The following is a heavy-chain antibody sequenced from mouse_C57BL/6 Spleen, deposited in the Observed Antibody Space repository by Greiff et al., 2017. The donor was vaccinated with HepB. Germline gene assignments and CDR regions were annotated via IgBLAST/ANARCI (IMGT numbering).Heavy chain of an antibody. CDR2: IWSGGST. CDR1: GFSLTSYG. CDR3: AKNGKIPYTGRGGYFDV. D-gene: IGHD4-1*01. Sequence: VQLQQSGPGLVQPSQSLSITCTVSGFSLTSYGVHWVRQPPGKGLEWLGVIWSGGSTDYNAAFISRLSISKDNSKSQVFFKMNSLQADDTAIYYCAKNGKIPYTGRGGYFDVWGTGTTVTVSS. J-gene: IGHJ1*03. V-gene: IGHV2-4*01.